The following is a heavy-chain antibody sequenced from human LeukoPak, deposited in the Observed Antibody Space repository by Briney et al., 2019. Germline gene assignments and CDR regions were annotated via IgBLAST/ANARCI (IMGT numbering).Heavy chain of an antibody. CDR2: INPNSGGT. V-gene: IGHV1-2*02. J-gene: IGHJ5*02. Sequence: ASVKVSCKASGYTFTGYYMHWVRPAPGQGLEWMGWINPNSGGTNYAQKFQGRVTMTRDTSISPAYMELSRLRSDDTAVYYCARGDGDYVRGNWFDPWGQGTLVTVSS. CDR1: GYTFTGYY. D-gene: IGHD4-17*01. CDR3: ARGDGDYVRGNWFDP.